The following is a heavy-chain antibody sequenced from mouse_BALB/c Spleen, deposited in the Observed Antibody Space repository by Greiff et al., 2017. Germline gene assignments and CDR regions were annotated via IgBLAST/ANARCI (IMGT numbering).Heavy chain of an antibody. CDR2: IRLKSNNYAT. D-gene: IGHD2-3*01. V-gene: IGHV6-6*02. CDR3: TRGGYYSLFAY. Sequence: EVKVVESGGGLVQPGGSMKLSCVASGFTFSNYWMNWVRQSPEKGLEWVAEIRLKSNNYATHYAESVKGRFTISRDDSKSSVYLQMNNLRAEDTGIYYCTRGGYYSLFAYWGQGTLVTVSA. J-gene: IGHJ3*01. CDR1: GFTFSNYW.